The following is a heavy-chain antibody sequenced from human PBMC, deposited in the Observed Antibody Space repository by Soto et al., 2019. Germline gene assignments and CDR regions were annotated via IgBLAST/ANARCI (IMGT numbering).Heavy chain of an antibody. Sequence: VASVKVSCKASGGTFSSYAISWVRQAPGQGLEWMGGIIPIFGTANYAQKFQGRVTITADESTSTAYMELSSLRSEDTAVYYCARVGTYYDYVWGSYRSYYFDYWGQGTRVTVSS. CDR2: IIPIFGTA. D-gene: IGHD3-16*02. CDR3: ARVGTYYDYVWGSYRSYYFDY. CDR1: GGTFSSYA. V-gene: IGHV1-69*13. J-gene: IGHJ4*02.